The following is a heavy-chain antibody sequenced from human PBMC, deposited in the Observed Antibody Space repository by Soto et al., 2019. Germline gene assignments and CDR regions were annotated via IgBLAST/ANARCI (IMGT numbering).Heavy chain of an antibody. Sequence: QVQLVQSGAEVKKSGSSVKVSCKASGGTFSNYTISWVRQAPGQGLEWMGRIIPILGIANYPQKLQGRVTITADKSTNTAYLELSSLRSEDTAMYYCAKVSEMGSMTEGYYYYMDVWGKGTTVTVSS. CDR1: GGTFSNYT. J-gene: IGHJ6*03. V-gene: IGHV1-69*02. D-gene: IGHD3-10*01. CDR3: AKVSEMGSMTEGYYYYMDV. CDR2: IIPILGIA.